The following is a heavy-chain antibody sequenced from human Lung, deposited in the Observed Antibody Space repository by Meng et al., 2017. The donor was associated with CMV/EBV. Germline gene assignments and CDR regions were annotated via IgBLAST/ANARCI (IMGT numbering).Heavy chain of an antibody. V-gene: IGHV3-15*01. J-gene: IGHJ4*02. D-gene: IGHD3-22*01. Sequence: GGSXRLXCAASGFTFSNARMSWVRQAPGKGLEWVGRFKGTTDGGTTDYAAPVKGRFSISRDDSKKTLHLQMNSLKTEDTAVYFCLYYYDSSGYVDYWGQGXLVTVSS. CDR1: GFTFSNAR. CDR2: FKGTTDGGTT. CDR3: LYYYDSSGYVDY.